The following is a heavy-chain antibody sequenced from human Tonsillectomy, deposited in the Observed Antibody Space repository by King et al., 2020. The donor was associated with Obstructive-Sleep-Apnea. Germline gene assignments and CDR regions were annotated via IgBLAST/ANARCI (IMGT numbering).Heavy chain of an antibody. J-gene: IGHJ4*02. V-gene: IGHV1-2*02. Sequence: QLVQSGAEVKKPGASVKVSCKASGYAFTGYYMHWVRQAPGQGLEWMGWINPDTGDTNFAQNFQGRVTMTRDTSISTAYMELSRLRSDDTAVYYCARNSGYDYYFDYWGQGTLATVSS. CDR1: GYAFTGYY. CDR3: ARNSGYDYYFDY. D-gene: IGHD5-12*01. CDR2: INPDTGDT.